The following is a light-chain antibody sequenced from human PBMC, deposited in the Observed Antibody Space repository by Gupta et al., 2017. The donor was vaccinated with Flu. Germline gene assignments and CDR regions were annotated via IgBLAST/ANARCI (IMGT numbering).Light chain of an antibody. V-gene: IGLV2-23*02. J-gene: IGLJ3*02. CDR3: CSYAGSNTWV. Sequence: QPALTQPASVSGSPGQSITISCTGTSSDVGSYNLVSWYQQHPDKAPKLMIYEVSKRPSGVSNRFSGSKSGNTASLTISGLQAEDEADYYCCSYAGSNTWVFGGGTKLTVL. CDR1: SSDVGSYNL. CDR2: EVS.